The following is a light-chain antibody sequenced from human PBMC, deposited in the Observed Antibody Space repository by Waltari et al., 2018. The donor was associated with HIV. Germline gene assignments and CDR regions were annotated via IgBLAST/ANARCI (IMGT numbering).Light chain of an antibody. J-gene: IGKJ1*01. V-gene: IGKV3-15*01. CDR1: QSVSNN. CDR3: QQYNKWPRT. Sequence: EVVLTQSPGTVSVSPGERATLSCRTRQSVSNNLVWYQMKPGPAPRLVIYDASTRATGIPVRFSGSGSGTEFTRTISSLQSEDFAVYYWQQYNKWPRTLGRGTKVEI. CDR2: DAS.